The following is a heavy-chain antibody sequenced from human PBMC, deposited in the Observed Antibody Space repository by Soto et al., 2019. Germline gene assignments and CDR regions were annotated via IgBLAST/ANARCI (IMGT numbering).Heavy chain of an antibody. D-gene: IGHD6-19*01. Sequence: PSETLSLTCTVSGVSISNYYWFWIRQPAGKGLEWIGRIYSSGSPDYNPSLKSRVTMSADTSKNQFSLRLHSLTAADTAVYYCAIGSGWRDMDYWGQGTLVTVSS. J-gene: IGHJ4*02. CDR1: GVSISNYY. CDR3: AIGSGWRDMDY. CDR2: IYSSGSP. V-gene: IGHV4-4*07.